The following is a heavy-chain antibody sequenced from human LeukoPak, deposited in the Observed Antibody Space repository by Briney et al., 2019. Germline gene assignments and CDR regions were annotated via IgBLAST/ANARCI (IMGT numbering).Heavy chain of an antibody. V-gene: IGHV4-4*09. CDR2: IYTGGST. CDR1: GGSISSYY. D-gene: IGHD2-15*01. Sequence: PSETLSLTCTVSGGSISSYYWSWIRQPPGKGLEWIGYIYTGGSTNYNPSLKSRVTISVDTSKNQFSLKLSSVTAADTAVYYCARHSAVVAAADAFDIWGQGTMVTVSS. CDR3: ARHSAVVAAADAFDI. J-gene: IGHJ3*02.